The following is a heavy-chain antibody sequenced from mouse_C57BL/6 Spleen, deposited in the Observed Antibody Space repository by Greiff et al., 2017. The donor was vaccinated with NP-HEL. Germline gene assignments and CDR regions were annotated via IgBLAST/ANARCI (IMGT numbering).Heavy chain of an antibody. J-gene: IGHJ3*01. D-gene: IGHD1-1*01. CDR3: AREGVFSYYGSSYRFAY. V-gene: IGHV5-17*01. CDR2: ISSGSSTI. CDR1: GFTFSDYG. Sequence: EVKLMESGGGLVKPGGSLKLSCAASGFTFSDYGMHWVRQAPEKGLEWVAYISSGSSTIYYADTVKGRSTISRDNAKNTLFLQMTSLRSEDTAMYYCAREGVFSYYGSSYRFAYWGQGTLVTVSA.